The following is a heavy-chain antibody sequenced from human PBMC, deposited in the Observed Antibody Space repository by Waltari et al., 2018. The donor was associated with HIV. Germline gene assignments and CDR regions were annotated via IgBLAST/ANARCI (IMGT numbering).Heavy chain of an antibody. V-gene: IGHV3-7*01. J-gene: IGHJ4*02. D-gene: IGHD6-19*01. CDR1: GFTFSSFW. CDR3: ARFVVSSGWLYYFDY. CDR2: IKQDGSEK. Sequence: EVQLVESGGGLVQPGGSLSLSCAASGFTFSSFWMSWVRKAPGKGLEWVANIKQDGSEKYYMDSVKGRFTISRDNAKNSLYLQMNSLRAEDTAVYYCARFVVSSGWLYYFDYWGQGTLVTVSS.